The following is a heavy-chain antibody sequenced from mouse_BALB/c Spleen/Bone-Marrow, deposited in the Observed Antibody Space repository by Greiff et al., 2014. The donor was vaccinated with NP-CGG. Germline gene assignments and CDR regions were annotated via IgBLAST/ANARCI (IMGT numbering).Heavy chain of an antibody. CDR1: GYTFTSYY. V-gene: IGHV1S56*01. J-gene: IGHJ4*01. CDR2: IYPGNVNT. CDR3: DRGGGNYPYAMDY. Sequence: QVQLQQSGPELVKPGTSVRISCKASGYTFTSYYIHWVKQRPGQGLEWIGWIYPGNVNTKYNERFKGKATLTTDKSSSTAYMQLNRLTSEASAVYFCDRGGGNYPYAMDYWGQGTSVTVSS. D-gene: IGHD2-1*01.